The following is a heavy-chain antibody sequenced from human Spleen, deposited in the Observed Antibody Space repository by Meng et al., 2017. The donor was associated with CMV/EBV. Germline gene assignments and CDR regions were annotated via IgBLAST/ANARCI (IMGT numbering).Heavy chain of an antibody. CDR1: GGTFSSYA. D-gene: IGHD2-15*01. CDR3: ARGPSYGGIKGGFDY. V-gene: IGHV1-69*05. Sequence: SVKVSCKASGGTFSSYAFSWVRQAPGQGLEWMGGIIPFFGPANYPQKFQGRVTITTDESTSTAYMDLSSLRSEDTAEYYCARGPSYGGIKGGFDYWGQGTLVTVSS. J-gene: IGHJ4*02. CDR2: IIPFFGPA.